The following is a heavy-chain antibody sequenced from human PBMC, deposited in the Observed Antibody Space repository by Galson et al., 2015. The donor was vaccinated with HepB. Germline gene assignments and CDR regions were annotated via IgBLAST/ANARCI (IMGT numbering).Heavy chain of an antibody. J-gene: IGHJ3*02. CDR1: GFTVSSNY. V-gene: IGHV3-53*01. CDR2: IYSGGST. Sequence: SLRLSCAASGFTVSSNYMSWVRQAPGKGLEWVSVIYSGGSTYYADSVKGRFTISRDNSKNTLYLQMNSLRAEDTAVYYCAREGVGYYDSSAHGAFDIWGQGTMVTVSS. D-gene: IGHD3-22*01. CDR3: AREGVGYYDSSAHGAFDI.